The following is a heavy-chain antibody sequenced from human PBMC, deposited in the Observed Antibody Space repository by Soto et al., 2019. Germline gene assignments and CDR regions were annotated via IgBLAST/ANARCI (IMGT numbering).Heavy chain of an antibody. CDR2: IGAYNGNT. D-gene: IGHD3-22*01. J-gene: IGHJ6*02. CDR1: GYTFTSYG. Sequence: QVQLVQSGAEVKKPGASVKVSCKASGYTFTSYGISWVRQAPGQGLEWMGWIGAYNGNTNYAQKLQGRVTMTTDTSTSTAYMELRSLRSDDTAVYYCAREGTYYYDSSGYYEYYYYYGMDVWGQGTTVTVSS. V-gene: IGHV1-18*01. CDR3: AREGTYYYDSSGYYEYYYYYGMDV.